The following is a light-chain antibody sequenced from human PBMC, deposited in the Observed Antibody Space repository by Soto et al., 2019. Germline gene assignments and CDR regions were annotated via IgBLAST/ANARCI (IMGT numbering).Light chain of an antibody. V-gene: IGLV2-14*03. Sequence: QSVLTQRASVSGSPGQSITISSARSSSDVGAYNYVSWYQHHPDKAPKLVIYDVTNRPSGVSNRFSGSKSGNTASLTISGLQAEDEADYYCNSYTSSTTPYVFGTGTKVTVL. CDR3: NSYTSSTTPYV. J-gene: IGLJ1*01. CDR2: DVT. CDR1: SSDVGAYNY.